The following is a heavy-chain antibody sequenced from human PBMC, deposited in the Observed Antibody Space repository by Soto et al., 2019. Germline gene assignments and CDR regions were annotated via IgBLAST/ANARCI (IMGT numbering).Heavy chain of an antibody. Sequence: ASVKVSCKASGGTFSSYAISWVRQAPGQGLEWMGGIIPIFGTANYAQKFQGRVTITADESTSTAYMELSSLRSEDTAVYYCARCIVGATYGDPMSPDFCGQGTLVTVSS. CDR1: GGTFSSYA. J-gene: IGHJ4*02. D-gene: IGHD1-26*01. V-gene: IGHV1-69*13. CDR3: ARCIVGATYGDPMSPDF. CDR2: IIPIFGTA.